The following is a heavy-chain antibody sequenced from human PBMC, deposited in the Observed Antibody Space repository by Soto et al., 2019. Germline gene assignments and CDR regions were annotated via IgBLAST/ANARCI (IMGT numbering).Heavy chain of an antibody. J-gene: IGHJ4*02. CDR1: GGSISSSNW. D-gene: IGHD3-10*01. CDR3: ARSRVRGVIYY. CDR2: IYHSGST. Sequence: PSETLSLTCAVSGGSISSSNWWSWVRQPPGKGLEWIGEIYHSGSTNYNPSLKSRVTISVDTSKNQFSLKLSSVTAADTAVYYCARSRVRGVIYYWGQGNLVTVS. V-gene: IGHV4-4*02.